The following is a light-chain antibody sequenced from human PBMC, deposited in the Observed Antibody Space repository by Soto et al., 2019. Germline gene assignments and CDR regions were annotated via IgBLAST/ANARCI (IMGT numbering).Light chain of an antibody. CDR3: QQTYSSIVT. Sequence: DIQMTQSPSSLSASIGDRVTITCRASQTISNFLNWYQQRPGTAPKLLIHVASTLQTGVPSRFSGSGFGTDFSLTISNLQPEDSATYYCQQTYSSIVTFGGGTKVDIK. J-gene: IGKJ4*01. CDR1: QTISNF. CDR2: VAS. V-gene: IGKV1-39*01.